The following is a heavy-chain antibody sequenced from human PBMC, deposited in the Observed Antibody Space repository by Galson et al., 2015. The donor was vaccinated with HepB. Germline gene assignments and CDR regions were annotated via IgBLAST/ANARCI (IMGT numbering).Heavy chain of an antibody. CDR1: GFTFSSYS. Sequence: SLRLSCAASGFTFSSYSMNWVRQAPGKGLEWVSSISSSSSYIYYADSVKGRFTISRDNAKNSLYLQMNSLRAEDTAVYYCARGIVVWVLNPWVDAFDIWGQGTMVTVSS. CDR2: ISSSSSYI. V-gene: IGHV3-21*01. CDR3: ARGIVVWVLNPWVDAFDI. D-gene: IGHD3-22*01. J-gene: IGHJ3*02.